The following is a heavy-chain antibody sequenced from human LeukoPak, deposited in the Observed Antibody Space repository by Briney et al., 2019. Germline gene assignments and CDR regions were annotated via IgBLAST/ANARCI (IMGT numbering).Heavy chain of an antibody. J-gene: IGHJ4*02. D-gene: IGHD2-8*01. Sequence: GGSLRPSCAASGFTFSSYSMNWVRQAPGKGLEWVSYISSSSSTIYYADSVKGRFTISRDNAKNSLYLQMNSLRAEDTAVYYCARDRNVLMVYAIDYWGQGTLVTVPS. V-gene: IGHV3-48*04. CDR2: ISSSSSTI. CDR1: GFTFSSYS. CDR3: ARDRNVLMVYAIDY.